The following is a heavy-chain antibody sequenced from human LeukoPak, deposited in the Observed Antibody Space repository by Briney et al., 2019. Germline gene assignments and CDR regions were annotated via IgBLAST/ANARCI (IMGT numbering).Heavy chain of an antibody. D-gene: IGHD6-19*01. Sequence: PGGSLRLSCAASGFTFSSYGMDWVRQAPGKGLEWVSGVSNRDGRAYYADSVKGRFTVSRDNSNNTLHLQMNSLRAEDTALYYCASGMSLAGDGPFDYWGQGTLVTVSS. J-gene: IGHJ4*02. CDR2: VSNRDGRA. CDR3: ASGMSLAGDGPFDY. CDR1: GFTFSSYG. V-gene: IGHV3-23*01.